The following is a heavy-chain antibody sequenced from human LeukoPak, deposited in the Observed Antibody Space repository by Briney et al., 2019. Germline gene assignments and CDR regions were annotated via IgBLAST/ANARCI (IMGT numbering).Heavy chain of an antibody. Sequence: GGSLRLSCAASGFTVSSYWIHWVRQAPGKGLVWVSLIRRDGTTSFAASVQGRFTISRDNARNTLYLQMNSLAAEDTAVYYCARDAGQATPFDYWGPGTLVTVSS. CDR2: IRRDGTT. CDR3: ARDAGQATPFDY. J-gene: IGHJ4*02. V-gene: IGHV3-74*01. D-gene: IGHD2-15*01. CDR1: GFTVSSYW.